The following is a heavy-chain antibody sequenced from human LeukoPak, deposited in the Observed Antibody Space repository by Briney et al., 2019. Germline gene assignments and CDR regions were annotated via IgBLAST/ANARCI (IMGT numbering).Heavy chain of an antibody. CDR2: INPSGGST. J-gene: IGHJ4*02. Sequence: ASVKVSCKASGYTFTSYYMHWVRQAPGQGLEWMGIINPSGGSTSYAQKFQGRVTMTRDTSISTAYMELSRLRSDDTAVYYCAREAYGSGSYIYFDYWGQGTLVTVSS. CDR1: GYTFTSYY. V-gene: IGHV1-46*01. D-gene: IGHD3-10*01. CDR3: AREAYGSGSYIYFDY.